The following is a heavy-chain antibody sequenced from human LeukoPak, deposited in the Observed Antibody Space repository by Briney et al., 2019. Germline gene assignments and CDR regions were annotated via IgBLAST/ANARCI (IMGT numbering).Heavy chain of an antibody. V-gene: IGHV5-10-1*01. CDR2: IDPSDSYT. Sequence: GESLNISCKGSGYSFTSYWIRWVRQMPGKGLGWMGRIDPSDSYTNYSPSFQGHVTISADKSINTAYLQLSSLKASDTAMYYCVRLPLIAAAPYFDYWGQGTLVTVSS. CDR3: VRLPLIAAAPYFDY. D-gene: IGHD6-13*01. J-gene: IGHJ4*02. CDR1: GYSFTSYW.